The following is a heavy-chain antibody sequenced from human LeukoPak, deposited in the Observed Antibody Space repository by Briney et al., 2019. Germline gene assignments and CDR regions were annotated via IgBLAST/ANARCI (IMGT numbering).Heavy chain of an antibody. V-gene: IGHV6-1*01. J-gene: IGHJ4*02. D-gene: IGHD3-22*01. Sequence: SQTLSLTCAISGDGVSSKSTAWNWIRQSPSRGLEWLGRTYYRSKWYNDYAVSVKSRITINPDTSKNQFPLQLNSVTPEDTAVYYCASDYYDSSGYQSFDYWGQGTLVTVSS. CDR3: ASDYYDSSGYQSFDY. CDR2: TYYRSKWYN. CDR1: GDGVSSKSTA.